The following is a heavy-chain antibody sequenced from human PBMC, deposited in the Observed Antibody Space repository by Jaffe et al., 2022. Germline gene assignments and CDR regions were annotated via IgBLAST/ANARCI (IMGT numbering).Heavy chain of an antibody. V-gene: IGHV3-64*01. J-gene: IGHJ4*02. CDR1: GFTFSSYA. D-gene: IGHD3-16*01. CDR2: ISSNGGST. Sequence: EVQLVESGGGLVQPGGSLRLSCAASGFTFSSYAMHWVRQAPGKGLEYVSAISSNGGSTYYANSVKGRFTISRDNSKNTLYLQMGSLRAEDMAVYYCARAGFFGYVWGSFFDYWGQGTLVTVSS. CDR3: ARAGFFGYVWGSFFDY.